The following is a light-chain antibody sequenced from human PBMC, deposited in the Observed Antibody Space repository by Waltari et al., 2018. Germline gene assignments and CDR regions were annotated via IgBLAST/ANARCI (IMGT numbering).Light chain of an antibody. CDR2: STD. CDR1: SGSVSTNYY. Sequence: QTVVTQEPSISVSPGGTVTLTCGLSSGSVSTNYYTSWYQQTPGQAPRPLIYSTDPRASGVPDRFSGSILGNKAFLTITGAQAHDEADYHCVLYMGGAILFGGGTKLTVL. CDR3: VLYMGGAIL. J-gene: IGLJ3*02. V-gene: IGLV8-61*01.